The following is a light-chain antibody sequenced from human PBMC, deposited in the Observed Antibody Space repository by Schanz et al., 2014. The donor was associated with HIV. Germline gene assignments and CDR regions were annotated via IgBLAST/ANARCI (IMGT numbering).Light chain of an antibody. J-gene: IGKJ1*01. CDR1: QDIRSY. V-gene: IGKV1-8*01. CDR2: AAS. CDR3: QQYSNWPWT. Sequence: IRITQSPSSLSASKGDRVTVTCRTSQDIRSYLAWYQQKPGKAPTFLIYAASSLQSGGPSRFSGSGSGTDFTLTISRLEPEDFAVYYCQQYSNWPWTFGLGTMVEIK.